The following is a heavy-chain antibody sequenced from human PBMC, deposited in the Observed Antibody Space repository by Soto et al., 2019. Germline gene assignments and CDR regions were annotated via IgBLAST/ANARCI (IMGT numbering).Heavy chain of an antibody. V-gene: IGHV4-59*08. Sequence: SETLSLTCTVSGGSISSYYWSWIRQPPGKGLEWIGYIYYSGSTNYNPSLKSRVTISVDTSKNQFSLKLSSVTAADTAVYYCARLDFWSRYYFLDYWGQGTLVTVSS. CDR1: GGSISSYY. CDR3: ARLDFWSRYYFLDY. D-gene: IGHD3-3*01. CDR2: IYYSGST. J-gene: IGHJ4*02.